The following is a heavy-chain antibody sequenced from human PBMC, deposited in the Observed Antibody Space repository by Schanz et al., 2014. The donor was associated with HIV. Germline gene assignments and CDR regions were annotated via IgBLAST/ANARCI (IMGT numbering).Heavy chain of an antibody. V-gene: IGHV3-74*01. J-gene: IGHJ4*02. CDR3: AKESGSGVMFNFDY. CDR1: GFTFSTYW. CDR2: INSDGSST. D-gene: IGHD3-10*01. Sequence: EVQLVESGGGLVQPGGSLRLSCAASGFTFSTYWMHWVRQAPGKGLVWVSRINSDGSSTSYADSVKGRFTISRDNSKNTLYLQMNSLRAEDTAVYYCAKESGSGVMFNFDYWGQGTLVTVSS.